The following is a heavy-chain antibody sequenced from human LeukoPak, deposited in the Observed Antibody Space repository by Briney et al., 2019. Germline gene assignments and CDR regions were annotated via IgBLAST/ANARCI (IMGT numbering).Heavy chain of an antibody. CDR2: FCGSVSGSGDCT. D-gene: IGHD2-21*01. CDR1: GFSFGSYA. J-gene: IGHJ3*01. Sequence: GGSLRLSCAASGFSFGSYAMSWVRQAAGKGLEWVSEFCGSVSGSGDCTHYAESVKGRLTISRDNSKKTLYLQMNSRRAEDTAVYYCAKGKVKHDGALDAWGEGTLVTV. CDR3: AKGKVKHDGALDA. V-gene: IGHV3-23*01.